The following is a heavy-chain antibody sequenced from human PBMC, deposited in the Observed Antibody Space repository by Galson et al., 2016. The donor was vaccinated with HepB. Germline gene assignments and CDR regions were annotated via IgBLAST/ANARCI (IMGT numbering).Heavy chain of an antibody. CDR2: INPDGSEK. V-gene: IGHV3-7*03. CDR1: GFTFSSSW. Sequence: SLRLSCAASGFTFSSSWTNWVRQTPGKGLEWVANINPDGSEKRYVESVRGRFTISRDNAENSLYLQMNSLTAEDTAVYFCAGWGASGNFWGQGILVTVSS. D-gene: IGHD6-19*01. J-gene: IGHJ4*02. CDR3: AGWGASGNF.